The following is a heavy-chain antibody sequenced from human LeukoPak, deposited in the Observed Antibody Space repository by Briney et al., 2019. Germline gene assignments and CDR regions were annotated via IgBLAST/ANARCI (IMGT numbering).Heavy chain of an antibody. Sequence: SETLSLTCAVSGGSISSGTYSWSWIRQPPGKGLEWIGYIYHSGTTYYNPSLESRVTISIDRSKNQFSLKLSSMTAADTAVYYCARLTDTSGYYYDYWGQGTLVTVSS. D-gene: IGHD3-22*01. CDR1: GGSISSGTYS. J-gene: IGHJ4*02. V-gene: IGHV4-30-2*01. CDR3: ARLTDTSGYYYDY. CDR2: IYHSGTT.